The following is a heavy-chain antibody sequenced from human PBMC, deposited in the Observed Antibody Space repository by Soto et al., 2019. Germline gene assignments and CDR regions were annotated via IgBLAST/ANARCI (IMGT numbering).Heavy chain of an antibody. Sequence: QVQLVQSGAEVKKPGASVKVSCKASGYTFTGYYMHWVRRAPGQGLEWMGWINPNSGGTNYAQKFQGRVTMTRDTSISTAYMELSRLRSDDTAVYYCARDPTRIAARPGNWFDPWGQGTLVTVSS. CDR1: GYTFTGYY. CDR3: ARDPTRIAARPGNWFDP. D-gene: IGHD6-6*01. V-gene: IGHV1-2*02. CDR2: INPNSGGT. J-gene: IGHJ5*02.